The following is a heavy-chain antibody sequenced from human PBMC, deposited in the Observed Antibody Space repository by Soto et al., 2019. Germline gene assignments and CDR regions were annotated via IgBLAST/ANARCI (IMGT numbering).Heavy chain of an antibody. CDR3: ARDRSSSWFDAFDI. J-gene: IGHJ3*02. CDR1: GFTFSSYS. Sequence: GGSLRLSCAASGFTFSSYSMNWVRQAPGKGLEWVSYTSSSSSTIYYADSVKGRFTISRDNAKNSLYLQMNSLRDEDTAVYYCARDRSSSWFDAFDIWGQGTMVTVSS. D-gene: IGHD6-13*01. CDR2: TSSSSSTI. V-gene: IGHV3-48*02.